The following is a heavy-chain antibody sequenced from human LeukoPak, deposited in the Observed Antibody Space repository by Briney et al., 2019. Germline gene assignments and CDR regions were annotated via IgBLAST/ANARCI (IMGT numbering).Heavy chain of an antibody. CDR2: INHSGST. Sequence: PSETLSLTCAVYGGSFSGYYWSWIRQPPGKGLEWIGEINHSGSTNYNPSLKSRVTISVDTSKNQFSLKLSSVTAADTAVYYCARVTAYGGNSRAFDIWGQGTMVTVSS. D-gene: IGHD4-23*01. J-gene: IGHJ3*02. CDR3: ARVTAYGGNSRAFDI. V-gene: IGHV4-34*01. CDR1: GGSFSGYY.